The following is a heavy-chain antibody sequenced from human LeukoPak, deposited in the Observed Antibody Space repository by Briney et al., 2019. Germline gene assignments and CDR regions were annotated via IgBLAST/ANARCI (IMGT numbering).Heavy chain of an antibody. V-gene: IGHV3-7*01. D-gene: IGHD3-9*01. CDR2: IKQDGSEK. CDR1: GFTFSDYY. Sequence: GGSLRLSCAASGFTFSDYYMSWIRQAPGKGLEWVANIKQDGSEKYYVDSVKGRFTISRDNSKNTLYLQMNSLRVEDTAIYYCARSYYAILTGSDYWGQGIPVAVSS. CDR3: ARSYYAILTGSDY. J-gene: IGHJ4*02.